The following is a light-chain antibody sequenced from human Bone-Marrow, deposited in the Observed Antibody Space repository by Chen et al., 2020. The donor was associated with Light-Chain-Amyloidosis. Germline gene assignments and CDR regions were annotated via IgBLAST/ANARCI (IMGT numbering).Light chain of an antibody. CDR3: SSWDDRLDGWV. CDR2: SDD. CDR1: SSNIGSNT. J-gene: IGLJ3*02. V-gene: IGLV1-44*01. Sequence: QSALIQPPSVSGTPGQRVSISCSGSSSNIGSNTLNWYQQLPGSAPKVLIYSDDLRPSGVPDRVSGSKSGTSASLAISGLQSEDEADYYCSSWDDRLDGWVFGGGTKLAVL.